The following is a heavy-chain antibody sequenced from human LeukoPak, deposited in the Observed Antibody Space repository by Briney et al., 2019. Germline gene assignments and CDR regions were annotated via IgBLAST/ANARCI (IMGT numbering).Heavy chain of an antibody. CDR3: ASHVWFGELCYSDY. J-gene: IGHJ4*02. Sequence: SETLSLTCTVSGGSISSSSYYWGWIRQPPGKGLEWIGSIYYSGSTYYNPSLKSRVTISVDTSKNQFSLKLSSVTAADTAVYYCASHVWFGELCYSDYWGQGTLVTVSS. CDR2: IYYSGST. CDR1: GGSISSSSYY. V-gene: IGHV4-39*01. D-gene: IGHD3-10*01.